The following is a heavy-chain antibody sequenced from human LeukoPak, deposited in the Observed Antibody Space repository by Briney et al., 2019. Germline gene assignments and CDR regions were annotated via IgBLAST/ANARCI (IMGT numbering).Heavy chain of an antibody. V-gene: IGHV3-30*04. D-gene: IGHD3-9*01. Sequence: GGSLRLSCAASGFTFSSYAMHWVRQAPGKGLEWVAVISYDGSNKYYADSVKGRFTISRDNSKNTLYLQMNSLRAEDTAVYYCAREATYYDILTGYYNGPFDYWAREPWSPSPQ. CDR2: ISYDGSNK. CDR1: GFTFSSYA. J-gene: IGHJ4*02. CDR3: AREATYYDILTGYYNGPFDY.